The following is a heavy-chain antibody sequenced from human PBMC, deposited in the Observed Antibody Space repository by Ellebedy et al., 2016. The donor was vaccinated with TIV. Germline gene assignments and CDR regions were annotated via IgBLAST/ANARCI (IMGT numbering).Heavy chain of an antibody. CDR2: VYYTGNT. V-gene: IGHV4-59*11. J-gene: IGHJ4*02. D-gene: IGHD3-10*01. Sequence: MPSETLSLTCSISGGSISFHYYTWIRQPPGKGLGWIGYVYYTGNTKYNPNLNSQFTITLDTTKNQFSRKVNSVTAAGTAVYYCARGSGGPYRELDHWGQGTQVTVSS. CDR1: GGSISFHY. CDR3: ARGSGGPYRELDH.